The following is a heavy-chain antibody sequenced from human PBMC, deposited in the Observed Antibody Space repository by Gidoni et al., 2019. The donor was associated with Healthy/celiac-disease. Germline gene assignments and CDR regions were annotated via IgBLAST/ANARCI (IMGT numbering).Heavy chain of an antibody. V-gene: IGHV3-21*01. CDR2: ISSSSSDI. CDR1: GFPLSGYS. CDR3: ARELEAGGGYYDFWSGLWAPDAFDI. J-gene: IGHJ3*02. Sequence: EVQLVESGGGLVKPGGSLELPRSAPGFPLSGYSMNWCRLAPGKGLGWVSSISSSSSDICYADSVKGRFTNSRDKAKNSRYLQMNSLRAEDTAVYYCARELEAGGGYYDFWSGLWAPDAFDIWGQGTMVTVSS. D-gene: IGHD3-3*01.